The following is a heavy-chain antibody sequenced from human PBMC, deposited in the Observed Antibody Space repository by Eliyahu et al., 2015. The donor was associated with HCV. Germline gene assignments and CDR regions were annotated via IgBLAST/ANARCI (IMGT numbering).Heavy chain of an antibody. CDR1: GGSISSSSYY. D-gene: IGHD6-19*01. Sequence: QLQLQESGPGLVKPSETLSLTCTVSGGSISSSSYYWGWIRQPPGKGLEWIGSIYYSGSTYYNPSLKSRVTISVDTSKNQFSLKLSSVTAADTAVYYCARDAGYSSGLNWFDPWGQGTLVTVSS. V-gene: IGHV4-39*07. CDR2: IYYSGST. CDR3: ARDAGYSSGLNWFDP. J-gene: IGHJ5*02.